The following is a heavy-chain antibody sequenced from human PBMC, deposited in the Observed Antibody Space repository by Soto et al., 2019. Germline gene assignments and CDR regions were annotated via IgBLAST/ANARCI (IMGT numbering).Heavy chain of an antibody. CDR1: GITVSSNY. Sequence: QPGGSLRLSCAASGITVSSNYMNWVGQAPGKGLEWVSVIYRDGRIYCADSVKGRFTISRDNSKNTLYLQMSSLRAEDTAVYYCAKQSSQWLVSSYLDYWGQGTLVTVSS. J-gene: IGHJ4*02. CDR2: IYRDGRI. CDR3: AKQSSQWLVSSYLDY. D-gene: IGHD6-19*01. V-gene: IGHV3-53*01.